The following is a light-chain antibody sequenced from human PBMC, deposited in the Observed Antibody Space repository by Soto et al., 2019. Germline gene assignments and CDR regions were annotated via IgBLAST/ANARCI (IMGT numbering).Light chain of an antibody. CDR3: QQYNNWWT. CDR1: QSVSSN. CDR2: DAS. J-gene: IGKJ1*01. V-gene: IGKV3-15*01. Sequence: EIVMTQSPATLSVSPGERATLSCRASQSVSSNLAWYQQKPGQAPRLLIYDASTRATGVPGRFSGRGSRTEFTLSISSLQSEDFAVYYCQQYNNWWTFGQGTKV.